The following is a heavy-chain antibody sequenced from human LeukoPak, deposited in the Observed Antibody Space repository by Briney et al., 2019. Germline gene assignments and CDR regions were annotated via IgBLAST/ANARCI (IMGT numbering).Heavy chain of an antibody. CDR1: GFTFSSYG. CDR3: AGESTVTTLGY. J-gene: IGHJ4*02. CDR2: ISGSGGST. Sequence: GGSLRLSCAAPGFTFSSYGMSWVRQAPGKGLEWVSAISGSGGSTYYADSVKGRFTISRDNSKNTLYLQMNSLRAEDTAVYYCAGESTVTTLGYWGQGTLVTVSS. D-gene: IGHD4-17*01. V-gene: IGHV3-23*01.